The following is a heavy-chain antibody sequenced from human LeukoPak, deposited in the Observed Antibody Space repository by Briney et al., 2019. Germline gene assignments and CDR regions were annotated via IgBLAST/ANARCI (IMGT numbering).Heavy chain of an antibody. V-gene: IGHV4-38-2*01. CDR1: GYSISSGYY. CDR2: IYHSGST. Sequence: SETLSPTCAVSGYSISSGYYWGWIRQPPGKGLEWIGSIYHSGSTYYNPSLKSRVTISVDTSKNQFSLKLSSVTAADTAVYYCARRYQLYYFDYWGQGTLVTVSS. D-gene: IGHD2-2*01. J-gene: IGHJ4*02. CDR3: ARRYQLYYFDY.